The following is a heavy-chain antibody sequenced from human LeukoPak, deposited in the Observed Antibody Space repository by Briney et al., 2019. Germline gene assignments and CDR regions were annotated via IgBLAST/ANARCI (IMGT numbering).Heavy chain of an antibody. D-gene: IGHD2-15*01. CDR2: IYYSGST. CDR1: GGSISSSSYY. Sequence: SETLSLTCTVSGGSISSSSYYWGWIRQPPGKGLEWIGSIYYSGSTYYNPSLKSRVTISVDTSKNQFSLKLSSVTAADTAVYYCARVGTGYCSGGSCYSMDWYFDLWGRGTLVTVSS. CDR3: ARVGTGYCSGGSCYSMDWYFDL. V-gene: IGHV4-39*07. J-gene: IGHJ2*01.